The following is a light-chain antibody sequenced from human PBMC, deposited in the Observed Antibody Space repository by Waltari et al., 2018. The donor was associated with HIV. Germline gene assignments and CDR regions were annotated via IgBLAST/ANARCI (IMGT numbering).Light chain of an antibody. V-gene: IGLV1-40*01. CDR1: TPNIAAGLD. Sequence: SVLTQPPSVSGAPGMWVTSPCTGNTPNIAAGLDLPMYHQVPETAPKPLMYVDTNRPSGVPDRFSGSNSGPSASLAITGLQAEDEADYYCQSYDSGLSVVFGGGTKLTVL. J-gene: IGLJ3*02. CDR2: VDT. CDR3: QSYDSGLSVV.